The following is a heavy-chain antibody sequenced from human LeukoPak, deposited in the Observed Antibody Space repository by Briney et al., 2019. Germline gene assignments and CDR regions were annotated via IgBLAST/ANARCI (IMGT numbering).Heavy chain of an antibody. Sequence: PSETLSLTCTVSGGSISSYYWSWIRKPPGKGLEWIGYIYYSGSTNYNPSLKSRVTISVDTSKNQFSLKLSSVTAADTAVYYCARVVGNSGWRAFDIWGQGTMVTVSS. CDR3: ARVVGNSGWRAFDI. CDR2: IYYSGST. D-gene: IGHD4-23*01. J-gene: IGHJ3*02. CDR1: GGSISSYY. V-gene: IGHV4-59*01.